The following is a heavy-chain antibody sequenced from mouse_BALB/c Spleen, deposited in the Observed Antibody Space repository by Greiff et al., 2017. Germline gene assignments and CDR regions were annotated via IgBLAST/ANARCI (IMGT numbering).Heavy chain of an antibody. CDR2: IYPYNGGT. D-gene: IGHD1-1*01. CDR3: ARETTVVSPFAY. J-gene: IGHJ3*01. Sequence: VQLQQSGPELVKPGASVKISCKASGYTFTDYNMHWVKQSHGKSLEWIGYIYPYNGGTGYNQKFKSKATLTVDNSSSTAYMELRSLTSEDSAVYYCARETTVVSPFAYWGQGTLVTVSA. CDR1: GYTFTDYN. V-gene: IGHV1S29*02.